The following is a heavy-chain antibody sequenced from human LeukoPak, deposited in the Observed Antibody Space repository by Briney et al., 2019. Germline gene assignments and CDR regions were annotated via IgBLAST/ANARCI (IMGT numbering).Heavy chain of an antibody. CDR2: ISSSISAI. CDR1: GVAFCSDS. V-gene: IGHV3-48*01. D-gene: IGHD6-13*01. CDR3: ARDPSSSWYGTNWFDP. Sequence: GGSLRLSCAASGVAFCSDSMNGGCDAPGEGLWWGSDISSSISAIYYADSAKGRFIISRDNAKNSLYLQLNSLRAEDTAVHYCARDPSSSWYGTNWFDPWGQGTLVTVSS. J-gene: IGHJ5*02.